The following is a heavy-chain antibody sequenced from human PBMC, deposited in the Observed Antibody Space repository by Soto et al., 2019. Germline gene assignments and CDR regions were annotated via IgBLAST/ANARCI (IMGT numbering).Heavy chain of an antibody. J-gene: IGHJ5*02. CDR1: GYTFSNYG. V-gene: IGHV1-18*01. CDR3: ARVVPGAEAWFGP. D-gene: IGHD2-2*01. Sequence: ASVKVSCKTSGYTFSNYGITWVRQAPGQPLKWLGWISLYSDGTNYAQKFQGRVSMTTDTSTTTAYMELRSLRFDDTAVYYCARVVPGAEAWFGPWGQGTLVTVSS. CDR2: ISLYSDGT.